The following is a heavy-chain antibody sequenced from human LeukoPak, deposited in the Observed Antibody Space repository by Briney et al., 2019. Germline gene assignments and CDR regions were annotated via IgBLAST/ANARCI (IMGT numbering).Heavy chain of an antibody. D-gene: IGHD3-22*01. CDR1: GFTFSAYY. CDR2: ISSSGSTI. CDR3: ARGDLQRTYYYDSSGFPPGFDY. J-gene: IGHJ4*02. V-gene: IGHV3-11*01. Sequence: GGSLRLSCVASGFTFSAYYMTWIRQAPGKGLEWVSYISSSGSTIYYADSVKGRFTISRDNAKNSLYLQMNSLRAEDTAVYYCARGDLQRTYYYDSSGFPPGFDYWGQGTLVTVSS.